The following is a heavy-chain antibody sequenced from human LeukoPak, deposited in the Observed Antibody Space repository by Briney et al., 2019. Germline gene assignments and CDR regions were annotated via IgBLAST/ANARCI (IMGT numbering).Heavy chain of an antibody. V-gene: IGHV3-13*04. J-gene: IGHJ2*01. CDR1: GFTFSSYD. D-gene: IGHD2-15*01. CDR3: ARADSYCSGGSCYKYWYFDL. Sequence: PRGSLRLSCAASGFTFSSYDMHWVRQATGKGLEWVSAIGTAGDTYYPGSVKGRFTISRENAKNSLYLQMNSLRAGDTAVYYCARADSYCSGGSCYKYWYFDLWGRGTLVTVSS. CDR2: IGTAGDT.